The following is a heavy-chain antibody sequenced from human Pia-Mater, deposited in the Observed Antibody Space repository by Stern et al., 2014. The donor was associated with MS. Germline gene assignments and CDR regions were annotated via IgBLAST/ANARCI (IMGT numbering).Heavy chain of an antibody. V-gene: IGHV1-69*01. D-gene: IGHD6-13*01. CDR1: GDSFSTIE. Sequence: VHLVESGAEVKKPGSSMKVSCQASGDSFSTIEISWGRQAPGQGLEWLGGISPLFGTTNYAQKVQGRVTIIADVSTSTVNMELVSLRLEDTAVYYCVRDQGGIAASWGQGTLVTVSS. CDR2: ISPLFGTT. CDR3: VRDQGGIAAS. J-gene: IGHJ4*02.